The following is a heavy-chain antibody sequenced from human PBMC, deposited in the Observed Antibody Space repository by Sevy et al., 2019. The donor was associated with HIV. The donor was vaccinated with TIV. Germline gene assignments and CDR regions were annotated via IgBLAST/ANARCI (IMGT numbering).Heavy chain of an antibody. Sequence: GGSLRLSCTTSGFTFSTYAMTWVRQAPGKGLEWVSTIFRNFRGVDDTYYADSVKGRFTISRDSSRNTLYLQMNSLRAEDTAIYYCVKEAPGYNYDTSGSFDYWGQGTPVTVSS. V-gene: IGHV3-23*01. CDR3: VKEAPGYNYDTSGSFDY. J-gene: IGHJ4*02. CDR1: GFTFSTYA. CDR2: IFRNFRGVDDT. D-gene: IGHD3-22*01.